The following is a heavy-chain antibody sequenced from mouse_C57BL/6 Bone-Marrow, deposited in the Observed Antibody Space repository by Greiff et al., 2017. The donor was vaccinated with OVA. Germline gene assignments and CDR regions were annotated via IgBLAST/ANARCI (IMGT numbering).Heavy chain of an antibody. V-gene: IGHV1-55*01. Sequence: QVHVKQPGAELVKPGASVKMSCKASGYTFTSYWITWVKQRPGQGLEWIGDIYPGSGSTNYNEKFKGKATLTVDTSSSTAYMQLSSLTSEDSAVYYCARRDAMDYWGQGTSVTVSS. CDR1: GYTFTSYW. CDR2: IYPGSGST. CDR3: ARRDAMDY. J-gene: IGHJ4*01.